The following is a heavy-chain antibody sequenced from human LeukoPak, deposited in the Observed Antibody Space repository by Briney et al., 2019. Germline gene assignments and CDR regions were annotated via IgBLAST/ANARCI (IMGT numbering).Heavy chain of an antibody. D-gene: IGHD3-10*01. CDR1: GFTFSSYW. J-gene: IGHJ4*02. V-gene: IGHV3-7*01. CDR2: IKQDGSEK. CDR3: AREGYYGSGVSDY. Sequence: GGSLRLSCPASGFTFSSYWMSWVRQAPGKGLEWVANIKQDGSEKYYVDSVKGRFTISRDNAKNSLYLQMNSLRAEDTAVYYCAREGYYGSGVSDYWGQGTLVTVSS.